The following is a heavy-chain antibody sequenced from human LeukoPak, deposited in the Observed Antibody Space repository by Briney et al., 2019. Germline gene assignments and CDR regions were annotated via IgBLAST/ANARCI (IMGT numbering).Heavy chain of an antibody. CDR3: ARDREYYDSSGYYYFDY. CDR1: GYTFTSYG. CDR2: ISAYNGNT. D-gene: IGHD3-22*01. Sequence: GASVKVSCKASGYTFTSYGISWVRQAPGQGLEWMGWISAYNGNTNYAQKLQGRVTMTTDTSTSTAYMELRSLRSDDTAVYYCARDREYYDSSGYYYFDYWGQGTLVTVSS. V-gene: IGHV1-18*01. J-gene: IGHJ4*02.